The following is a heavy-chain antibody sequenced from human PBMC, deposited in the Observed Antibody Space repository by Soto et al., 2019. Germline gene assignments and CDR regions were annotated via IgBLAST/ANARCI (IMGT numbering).Heavy chain of an antibody. D-gene: IGHD1-26*01. Sequence: GGSLRLSCAASGFTFSSYAMHWVRQAPGKGLEYVSAISSNGGSTYYANSVKGRFTISRDNSKNTLYLQMGSLRAEDMAVYYCARGPYYCPDYWGQGTLVTVSS. CDR3: ARGPYYCPDY. V-gene: IGHV3-64*01. CDR1: GFTFSSYA. CDR2: ISSNGGST. J-gene: IGHJ4*02.